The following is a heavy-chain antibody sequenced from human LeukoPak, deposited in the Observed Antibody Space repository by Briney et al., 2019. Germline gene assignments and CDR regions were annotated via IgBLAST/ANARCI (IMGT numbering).Heavy chain of an antibody. D-gene: IGHD2-21*01. CDR2: IYSGGST. CDR3: ARGQYRVVIAGEYNWFDP. V-gene: IGHV3-66*01. J-gene: IGHJ5*02. CDR1: GFTFSSYG. Sequence: GGSLRLSCAASGFTFSSYGMSWVRQAPGKGLEWVSVIYSGGSTYYADSVKGRFTISRENSKNTLYFQMNSLRAEDTAVYYCARGQYRVVIAGEYNWFDPWGQGTLVTVSS.